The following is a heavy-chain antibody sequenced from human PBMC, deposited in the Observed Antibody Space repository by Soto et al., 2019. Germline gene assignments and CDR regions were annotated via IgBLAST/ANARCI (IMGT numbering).Heavy chain of an antibody. CDR2: ITSSSDYT. J-gene: IGHJ6*02. V-gene: IGHV3-11*05. CDR3: VREYYYGMDV. Sequence: QEQLVESGGGLVRPGGSLRLSCAASGFTFSAYYMTWMHQAPGKGLEWVSYITSSSDYTNYAGSVKGRFTISRDNAKNSLYLQMNSLRVEDTAVYYCVREYYYGMDVWGQGTTVTVSS. CDR1: GFTFSAYY.